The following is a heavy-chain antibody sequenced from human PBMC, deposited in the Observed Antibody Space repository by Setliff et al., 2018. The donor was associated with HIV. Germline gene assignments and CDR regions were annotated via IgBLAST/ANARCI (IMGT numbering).Heavy chain of an antibody. V-gene: IGHV4-38-2*01. CDR3: ARAGTTVTLAAYCHL. CDR2: VYHTGST. CDR1: GYSMSSGYY. D-gene: IGHD1-7*01. Sequence: PSETLSLTCGVSGYSMSSGYYWGWIRQPPGKGLEWIGNVYHTGSTYYNPSLKSRVTISVDTSKNQFSLKLSSVIAADTAIYYCARAGTTVTLAAYCHLWGQGTLVTVSS. J-gene: IGHJ1*01.